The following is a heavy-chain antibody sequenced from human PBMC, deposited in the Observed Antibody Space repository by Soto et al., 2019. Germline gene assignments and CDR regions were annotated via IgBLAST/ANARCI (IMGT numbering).Heavy chain of an antibody. CDR2: IYYSGST. D-gene: IGHD1-26*01. J-gene: IGHJ6*02. CDR1: GGSISSSSYY. Sequence: SETLSLTCTVSGGSISSSSYYWGWIRQPPGKGLEWIGSIYYSGSTYYNPSLKSRVTISVDTSKNQFSLKLSSVTAADTAVYYCARQRPTDGRWEFANYYGMDVWGQGTPVTVSS. V-gene: IGHV4-39*01. CDR3: ARQRPTDGRWEFANYYGMDV.